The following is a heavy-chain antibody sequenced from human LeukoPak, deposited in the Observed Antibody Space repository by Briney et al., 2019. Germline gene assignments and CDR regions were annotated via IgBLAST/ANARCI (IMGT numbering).Heavy chain of an antibody. CDR2: IIPILGIA. D-gene: IGHD1-26*01. V-gene: IGHV1-69*04. J-gene: IGHJ3*02. Sequence: SVKVSCKASGYTFASYGISWVRQAPGQGLEWMGRIIPILGIANYAQKFQGRVTITADKSTSTAYMELSSLRSEDTAVYYCASTQRPPSYDAFDIWGQGTMVTVSS. CDR1: GYTFASYG. CDR3: ASTQRPPSYDAFDI.